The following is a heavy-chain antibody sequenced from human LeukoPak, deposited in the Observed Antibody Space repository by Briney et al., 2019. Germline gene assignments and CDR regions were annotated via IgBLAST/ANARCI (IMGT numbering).Heavy chain of an antibody. CDR3: ALGSVPATYYYYYMDV. CDR2: IYYSGSA. J-gene: IGHJ6*03. CDR1: GGSISPYY. V-gene: IGHV4-59*01. Sequence: SETLSLTCTVSGGSISPYYWSWIRQPPGMGLEWIGYIYYSGSANYNPSLKSRVTISVDTSKNQFSLKLSSVTAADTAVYYCALGSVPATYYYYYMDVWGKGTTVTVSS. D-gene: IGHD2-2*01.